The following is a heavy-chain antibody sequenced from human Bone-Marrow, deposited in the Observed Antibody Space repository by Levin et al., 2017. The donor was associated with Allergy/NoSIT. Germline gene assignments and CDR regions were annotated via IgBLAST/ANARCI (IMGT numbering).Heavy chain of an antibody. CDR2: IYYSGST. CDR3: AIPRYSSSSIVF. J-gene: IGHJ4*02. Sequence: SETLSLTCTVSGGSISSSSYYWGWIRQPPGKGLEWIGSIYYSGSTYYNPSLKSRVTISVDTSKNQFSLKLSSVTAADTAVYYCAIPRYSSSSIVFWGQGTLVTVSS. D-gene: IGHD6-6*01. CDR1: GGSISSSSYY. V-gene: IGHV4-39*01.